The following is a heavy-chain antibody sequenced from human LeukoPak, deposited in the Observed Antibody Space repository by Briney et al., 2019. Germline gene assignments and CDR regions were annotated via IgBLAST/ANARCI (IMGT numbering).Heavy chain of an antibody. CDR3: ARDPIVVVTARSYYFDY. CDR2: IIPIFGTA. D-gene: IGHD2-21*02. J-gene: IGHJ4*02. V-gene: IGHV1-69*05. CDR1: GGTFSSYA. Sequence: GSSVKVSCKASGGTFSSYAISWVRQAPGQGLEWMGGIIPIFGTANYAQKFQGRVTITTDESTSTAYMELSSLRSEDTAVYYCARDPIVVVTARSYYFDYWGQGTLVTVSS.